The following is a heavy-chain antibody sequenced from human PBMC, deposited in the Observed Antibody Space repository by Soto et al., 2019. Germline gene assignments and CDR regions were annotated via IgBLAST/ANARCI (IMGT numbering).Heavy chain of an antibody. J-gene: IGHJ5*01. V-gene: IGHV1-46*02. CDR2: SNPSSGST. Sequence: ASVEVACKASGYTCNSYNMYWVRQAPGQGLEWMGVSNPSSGSTNYAQKFQGRVIRTRDTSTTPVYMELSTLRSDDTAVYYCARLYSGSRLDSCG. D-gene: IGHD1-26*01. CDR3: ARLYSGSRLDS. CDR1: GYTCNSYN.